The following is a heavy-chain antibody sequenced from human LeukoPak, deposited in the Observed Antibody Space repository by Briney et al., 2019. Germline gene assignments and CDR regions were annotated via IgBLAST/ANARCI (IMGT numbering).Heavy chain of an antibody. CDR2: IKQDGSEK. CDR3: ARIYYYDSSGSDYFDY. D-gene: IGHD3-22*01. Sequence: GGSLRLSCAASGFTFSSYWMSWVRQAPGKGLEWVANIKQDGSEKYYVDSVKGRFTISRDNAKNSLYLQMNSLRAEDTAVYYCARIYYYDSSGSDYFDYWGQGTLVTVSS. J-gene: IGHJ4*02. CDR1: GFTFSSYW. V-gene: IGHV3-7*01.